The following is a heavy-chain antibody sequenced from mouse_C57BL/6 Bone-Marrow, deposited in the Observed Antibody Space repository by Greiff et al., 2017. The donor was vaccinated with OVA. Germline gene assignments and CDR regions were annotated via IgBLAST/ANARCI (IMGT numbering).Heavy chain of an antibody. V-gene: IGHV1-69*01. J-gene: IGHJ2*01. Sequence: QVQLQQPGAELVMPGASVKLSCKASGYTFTSYWMHWVKQRPGQGLEWIGEIDPSDSYTNYNQKFKGKSTLTVDKSSSTAYMQLSSLTSEDSAVYYCARLSIDYDPSFDYWGQGTTLTVSS. D-gene: IGHD2-4*01. CDR3: ARLSIDYDPSFDY. CDR1: GYTFTSYW. CDR2: IDPSDSYT.